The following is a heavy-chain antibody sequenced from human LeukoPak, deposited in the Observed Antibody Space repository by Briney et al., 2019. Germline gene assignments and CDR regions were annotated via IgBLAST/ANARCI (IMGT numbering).Heavy chain of an antibody. CDR1: GYTFTSYG. CDR3: ARGDYGSGSYRYFDY. Sequence: ASVKVSCKASGYTFTSYGVSWVRQAPGQGLKWMGWISAYNGNTNYAQKLQGRVTMTTDTSTSTAYMELRSLRSDGTAVYYCARGDYGSGSYRYFDYWGQGTLVTVSS. D-gene: IGHD3-10*01. J-gene: IGHJ4*02. V-gene: IGHV1-18*04. CDR2: ISAYNGNT.